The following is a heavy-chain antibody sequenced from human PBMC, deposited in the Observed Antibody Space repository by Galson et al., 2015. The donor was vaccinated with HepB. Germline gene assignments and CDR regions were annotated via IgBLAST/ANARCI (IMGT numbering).Heavy chain of an antibody. CDR1: GYSFTSYW. J-gene: IGHJ3*02. CDR3: ARWGTGSGSYYSDAFDI. Sequence: QSGAEVKKPGESLRISCKGSGYSFTSYWISWVRQMPGKGLEWMGRIDPSDSYTNYSPSFQGHVTISADKSISTAYLQWSSLKASDTAMYYCARWGTGSGSYYSDAFDIWGQGTMVTVSS. V-gene: IGHV5-10-1*01. CDR2: IDPSDSYT. D-gene: IGHD3-10*01.